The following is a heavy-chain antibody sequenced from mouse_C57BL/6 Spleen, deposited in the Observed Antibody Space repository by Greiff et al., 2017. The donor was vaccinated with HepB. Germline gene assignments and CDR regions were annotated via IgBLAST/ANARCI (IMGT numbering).Heavy chain of an antibody. Sequence: QVQLKQSGPELVKPGASVKISCKASGYSFTSYYIHWVKQRPGQGLEWIGWIYPGSGNTKYNEKFKGKATLTADTSSSTAYMQLSSLTSEDSAVYYCARSLITTSGGYFDVWGTGTTVTVSS. D-gene: IGHD1-1*01. CDR3: ARSLITTSGGYFDV. CDR1: GYSFTSYY. CDR2: IYPGSGNT. V-gene: IGHV1-66*01. J-gene: IGHJ1*03.